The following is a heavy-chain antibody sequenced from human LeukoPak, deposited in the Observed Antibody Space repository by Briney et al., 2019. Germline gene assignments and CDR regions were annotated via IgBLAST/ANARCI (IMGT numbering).Heavy chain of an antibody. D-gene: IGHD3-22*01. V-gene: IGHV3-23*01. CDR3: VKGVSGYFDY. CDR2: IGGSGDST. Sequence: PGGSLRLSCAATGFTFSSYAMSWVRQAPGKGLEWVSVIGGSGDSTDYAESVKGRFTISRDNSKSTLYLQMNSLRAEDTAVYYCVKGVSGYFDYWGQGNLVTVSS. J-gene: IGHJ4*02. CDR1: GFTFSSYA.